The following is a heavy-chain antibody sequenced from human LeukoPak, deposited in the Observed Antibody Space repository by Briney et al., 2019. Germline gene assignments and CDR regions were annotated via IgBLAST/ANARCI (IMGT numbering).Heavy chain of an antibody. J-gene: IGHJ6*03. V-gene: IGHV3-21*01. CDR2: ISTSSSYI. D-gene: IGHD3-22*01. CDR3: ARDPYSGNYGSYYYYYMDV. CDR1: GFTFSSYS. Sequence: GGSLRLSCAASGFTFSSYSMNWVRQAPGKGLEWVSSISTSSSYIYYADSVKGRFTISRDNAKNSLYLQINSLGPEDTAVYFCARDPYSGNYGSYYYYYMDVWGKGTTVTVSS.